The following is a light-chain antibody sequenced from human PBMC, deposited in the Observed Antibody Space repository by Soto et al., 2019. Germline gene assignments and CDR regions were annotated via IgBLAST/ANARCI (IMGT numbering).Light chain of an antibody. CDR3: MQATHWPPT. V-gene: IGKV2-30*01. Sequence: DVVMTQSPLSLPVTLGQPASISCRSSQSLVYSDGNTYFSWFLQRPGQPPRRLINKVSNRDSGAPARFSVSGPGNAFILKISRVEAEDVGVYYCMQATHWPPTFGQGTKVEIK. CDR2: KVS. J-gene: IGKJ1*01. CDR1: QSLVYSDGNTY.